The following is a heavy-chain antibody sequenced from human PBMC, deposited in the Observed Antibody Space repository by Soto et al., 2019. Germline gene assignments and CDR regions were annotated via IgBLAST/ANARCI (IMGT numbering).Heavy chain of an antibody. D-gene: IGHD3-16*02. CDR1: SGSISSSNW. CDR2: IYHSGST. Sequence: QVQLQESGPGLVKPSGTLSLTCAVSSGSISSSNWWSWVRQPPGKGLEWIGEIYHSGSTNYNPSLKSRVTISVDKSKKQFSLKLSSVIAADTAVYYCARAGLHLGELSARVIDPWGQGTLVTVSS. J-gene: IGHJ5*02. V-gene: IGHV4-4*02. CDR3: ARAGLHLGELSARVIDP.